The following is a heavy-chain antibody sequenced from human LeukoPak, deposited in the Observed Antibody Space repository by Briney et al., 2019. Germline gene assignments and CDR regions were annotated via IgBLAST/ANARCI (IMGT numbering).Heavy chain of an antibody. Sequence: SETLSLTCTVSGYSISSGYYWGWIRQPPGKGLEWIGSIYHSGSTYYNPSLKSRVTISVDTSKNQFSLKLSSVTAADTAVYYCASWHNFRSDYYMDVWGKGTTVTVSS. V-gene: IGHV4-38-2*02. CDR2: IYHSGST. D-gene: IGHD1-20*01. CDR3: ASWHNFRSDYYMDV. J-gene: IGHJ6*03. CDR1: GYSISSGYY.